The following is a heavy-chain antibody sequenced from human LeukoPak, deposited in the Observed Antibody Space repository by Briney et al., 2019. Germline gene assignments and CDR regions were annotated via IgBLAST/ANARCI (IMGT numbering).Heavy chain of an antibody. V-gene: IGHV1-18*04. CDR2: ISPYSGNT. CDR1: GYTFTNYG. CDR3: AREKSAGF. Sequence: GASVKVSCRTSGYTFTNYGITWVRQAPGQGLEWMGWISPYSGNTNYAQNLQGRVTMTTDTPTSTDYMELRSLRSDDTAVYYCAREKSAGFWGQGTPVTVSS. J-gene: IGHJ4*02.